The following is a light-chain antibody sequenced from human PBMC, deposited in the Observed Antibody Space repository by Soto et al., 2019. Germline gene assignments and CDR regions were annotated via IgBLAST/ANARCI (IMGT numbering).Light chain of an antibody. J-gene: IGLJ3*02. V-gene: IGLV1-47*01. CDR2: RNN. CDR1: SSNIGTNY. CDR3: AAWDDSLSGWL. Sequence: QSALTQPPSASGTPGQRVTISCSGSSSNIGTNYVYWYQQLPGTAPKLLIYRNNQRPSGVPDRFSGSKSGTSASLAVSGLRSEDEADYYCAAWDDSLSGWLFGGGTKLTVL.